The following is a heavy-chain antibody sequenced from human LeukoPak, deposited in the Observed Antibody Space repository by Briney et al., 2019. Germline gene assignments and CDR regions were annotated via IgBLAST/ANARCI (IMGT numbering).Heavy chain of an antibody. J-gene: IGHJ4*02. Sequence: HPGGSLRLSCAGSGFTFRTYSMNWVRQAPGKGLEWVSYISSSSSTIYYADSVKGRFTISRDNAKDSLYLQMNSLRAEDTAVYYCASGGKTWGVSDYWGQGTLVTVSS. CDR3: ASGGKTWGVSDY. D-gene: IGHD3-10*01. V-gene: IGHV3-48*04. CDR2: ISSSSSTI. CDR1: GFTFRTYS.